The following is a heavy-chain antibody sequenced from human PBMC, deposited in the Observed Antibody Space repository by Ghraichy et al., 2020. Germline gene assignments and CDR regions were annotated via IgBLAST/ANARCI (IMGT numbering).Heavy chain of an antibody. CDR2: IYSSGST. CDR3: ARGKAIFGVVTYFDY. J-gene: IGHJ4*02. V-gene: IGHV4-4*07. CDR1: GGSISSYY. D-gene: IGHD3-3*01. Sequence: SETLSLTCTVSGGSISSYYWSWIRQPAGKGLEWIGRIYSSGSTNYNPSLKSRVTMSVDTSKNQFSLKLISVTAADTAVYYCARGKAIFGVVTYFDYWGQGTLVTVSS.